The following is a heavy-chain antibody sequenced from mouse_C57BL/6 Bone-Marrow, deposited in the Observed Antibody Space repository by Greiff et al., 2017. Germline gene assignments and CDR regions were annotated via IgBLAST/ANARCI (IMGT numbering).Heavy chain of an antibody. CDR1: GYTFTSYW. D-gene: IGHD2-2*01. J-gene: IGHJ4*01. CDR3: ARYGYPLAMDY. V-gene: IGHV1-64*01. Sequence: QVQLKQPGAELVKPGASVKLSCKASGYTFTSYWMHWVKQRPGQGLEWIGMIHPNSGSTNYNEKFKSKATLTVDKSSSTAYMQLSSLTSEDSAVYYCARYGYPLAMDYWGQGTSVTVSS. CDR2: IHPNSGST.